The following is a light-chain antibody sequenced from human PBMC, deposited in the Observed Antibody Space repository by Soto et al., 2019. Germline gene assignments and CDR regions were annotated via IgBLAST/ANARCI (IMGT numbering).Light chain of an antibody. CDR1: SSDVGGNNF. Sequence: QSVLTQPPSASGSPGQSVTISCSGTSSDVGGNNFVSWYQHHPGKAPKLMIYEVSKPPSVVPDRFSGSKSGNAASLTVAGLQAEDEADYHCISYAGSNNVVFGGGTKLTVL. J-gene: IGLJ2*01. CDR3: ISYAGSNNVV. CDR2: EVS. V-gene: IGLV2-8*01.